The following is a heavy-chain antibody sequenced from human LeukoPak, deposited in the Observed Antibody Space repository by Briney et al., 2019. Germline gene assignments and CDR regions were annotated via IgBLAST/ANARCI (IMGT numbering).Heavy chain of an antibody. CDR1: GITLSNYA. CDR2: ISGTGATT. CDR3: AKDQRFGDLDDY. V-gene: IGHV3-23*01. D-gene: IGHD3-10*01. J-gene: IGHJ4*02. Sequence: GGSLRLSCAVSGITLSNYAMSWVRQAPGKGLEWVSAISGTGATTYYADSVKGRFAISRDNSKNTLYLQMTSLRADDTAVYYCAKDQRFGDLDDYRGQGTLVTVSS.